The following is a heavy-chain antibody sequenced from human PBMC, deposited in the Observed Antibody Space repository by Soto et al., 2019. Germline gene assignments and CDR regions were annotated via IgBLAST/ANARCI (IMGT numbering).Heavy chain of an antibody. J-gene: IGHJ4*02. CDR1: GVTFSVYA. V-gene: IGHV3-30*18. Sequence: QVQLVESGGGVVQPGRSLRLSCAASGVTFSVYAMHWVRQAPGKGLEWVAAISYDGTDIYSADSVKGRLAISRDNSVSTLYLQMNSLRPEDTAVYYCAKPPWGRYYTHYFDHWGQGTLVPVSS. D-gene: IGHD3-10*01. CDR3: AKPPWGRYYTHYFDH. CDR2: ISYDGTDI.